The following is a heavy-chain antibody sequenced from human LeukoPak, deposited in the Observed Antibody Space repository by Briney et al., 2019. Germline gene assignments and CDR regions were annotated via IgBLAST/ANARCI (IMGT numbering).Heavy chain of an antibody. CDR2: ISWNSGSI. V-gene: IGHV3-9*01. D-gene: IGHD6-13*01. CDR1: GFTFDDYA. J-gene: IGHJ3*02. Sequence: PGRSLRLSCAASGFTFDDYAMPWVRQAPGKGLEWVSGISWNSGSIGYADSVKGRFTISRDNAKNSLYLQMNSLRAGDTALYYCAKDSSSWYGDAFDIWGQGTMVTVSS. CDR3: AKDSSSWYGDAFDI.